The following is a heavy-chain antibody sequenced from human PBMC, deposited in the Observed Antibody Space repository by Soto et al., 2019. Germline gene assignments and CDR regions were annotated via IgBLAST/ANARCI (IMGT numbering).Heavy chain of an antibody. J-gene: IGHJ3*02. CDR3: AADAGIVGALDAFDI. CDR1: GFTFTSSA. CDR2: IVVGSGNT. V-gene: IGHV1-58*01. Sequence: SVKVSCKASGFTFTSSAVQWVRQARGQRLEWIGWIVVGSGNTNYAQKFQERVTITRDMSTSTAYMELSSLRSEDTAVYYCAADAGIVGALDAFDIWGQETMVTVSS. D-gene: IGHD1-26*01.